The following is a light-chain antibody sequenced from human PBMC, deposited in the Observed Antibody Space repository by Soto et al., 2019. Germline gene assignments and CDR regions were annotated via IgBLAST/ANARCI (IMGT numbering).Light chain of an antibody. J-gene: IGKJ1*01. Sequence: EIVMTQSPATLSVSPGQRASLSCRASQSVGTKLAWYQQTPGQAPRLLIYGASNRATGVPARISGSVSGTEFTLTIASLQSEDFAVYYCQQYNDWWTFGQGTKVDIK. V-gene: IGKV3-15*01. CDR2: GAS. CDR1: QSVGTK. CDR3: QQYNDWWT.